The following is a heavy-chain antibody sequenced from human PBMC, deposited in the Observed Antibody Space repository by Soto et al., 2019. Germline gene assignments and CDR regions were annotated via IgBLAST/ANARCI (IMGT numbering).Heavy chain of an antibody. CDR1: GFAFSSYA. Sequence: GGSLRLSCAASGFAFSSYAMHWVRQAPGKGLEWVAVISYDGSNKYYADSVKGRFTISRDNSKNTLYLQMNSLRAEDTAVYYCARGLAYCGGDCLHAFDIWGQGTMVTVSS. J-gene: IGHJ3*02. D-gene: IGHD2-21*02. V-gene: IGHV3-30-3*01. CDR3: ARGLAYCGGDCLHAFDI. CDR2: ISYDGSNK.